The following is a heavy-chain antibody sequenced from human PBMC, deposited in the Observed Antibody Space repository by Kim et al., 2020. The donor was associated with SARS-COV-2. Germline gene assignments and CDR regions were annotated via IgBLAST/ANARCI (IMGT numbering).Heavy chain of an antibody. Sequence: NGNTKYSKKFQGRGDITRDTSAGTAYMELSGLRSEDTAVYYCARGTFFDIWGQGTMVTVSS. J-gene: IGHJ3*02. V-gene: IGHV1-3*01. CDR3: ARGTFFDI. CDR2: NGNT. D-gene: IGHD1-1*01.